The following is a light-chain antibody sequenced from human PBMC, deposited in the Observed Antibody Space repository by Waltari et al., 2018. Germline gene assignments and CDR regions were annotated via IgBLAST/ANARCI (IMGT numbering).Light chain of an antibody. J-gene: IGLJ1*01. V-gene: IGLV2-8*01. CDR1: TNALAVYRS. CDR3: CSSVGGKTYV. Sequence: QSALTQPPSASSSPGPSSPISCPGSTNALAVYRSVAWYPHRPGRAPKLSIYEAPGRPSGVPYRFSGSTSGNTASLTVSGLQAEDEGDYYCCSSVGGKTYVFGAGTKVTVL. CDR2: EAP.